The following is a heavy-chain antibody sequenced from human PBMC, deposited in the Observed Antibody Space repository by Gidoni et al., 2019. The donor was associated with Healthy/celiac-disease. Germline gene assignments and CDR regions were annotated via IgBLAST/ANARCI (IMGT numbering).Heavy chain of an antibody. CDR1: GFTFSSYA. CDR3: AKDGWGEAVVVVAATPWWFDP. V-gene: IGHV3-23*01. J-gene: IGHJ5*02. Sequence: EVQLLESGGGLVQPGGSLRLSCAASGFTFSSYAMSWVRQAPGKGLEWVSAISGSGGSTYYADSVKGRFTISRDNSKNTLYLQMNSLRAEDTAVYYCAKDGWGEAVVVVAATPWWFDPWGQGTLVTVSS. D-gene: IGHD2-15*01. CDR2: ISGSGGST.